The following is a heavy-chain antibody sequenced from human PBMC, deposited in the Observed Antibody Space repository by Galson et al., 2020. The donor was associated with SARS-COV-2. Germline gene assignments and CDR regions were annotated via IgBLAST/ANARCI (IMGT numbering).Heavy chain of an antibody. CDR2: MNPNSGNT. CDR3: ARSYDDFATWFDP. D-gene: IGHD4-17*01. J-gene: IGHJ5*02. V-gene: IGHV1-8*01. CDR1: GYTFTNYE. Sequence: ASVKVSCKASGYTFTNYEINWVRQAPGQGLEWMGWMNPNSGNTGYAQKFQGRVTMTRTTSISTAYMELNSLTSQDTAVYYCARSYDDFATWFDPGGQRTLVTVSS.